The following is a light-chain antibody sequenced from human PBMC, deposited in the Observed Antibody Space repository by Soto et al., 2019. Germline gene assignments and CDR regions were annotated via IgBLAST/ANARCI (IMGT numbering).Light chain of an antibody. CDR3: QQRSNWPPWT. CDR2: DAS. V-gene: IGKV3-11*01. J-gene: IGKJ1*01. CDR1: QSVSSY. Sequence: VLTQSPATLSLSPGERATLSCRASQSVSSYLAWYQQKPGQAPRLLIYDASNRATGIPARFSGSGSGTDFTLTISSLEPKDFAVYYCQQRSNWPPWTFGQGTKGDIK.